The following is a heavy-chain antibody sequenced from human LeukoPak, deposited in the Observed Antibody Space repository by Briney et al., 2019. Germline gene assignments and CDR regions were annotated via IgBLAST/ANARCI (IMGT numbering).Heavy chain of an antibody. V-gene: IGHV1-46*01. CDR3: ARGYRGTMVRGVIITRY. J-gene: IGHJ4*02. CDR1: GYTFTSYY. CDR2: INPSGGST. D-gene: IGHD3-10*01. Sequence: GASVKVSCKASGYTFTSYYIHWVRQAPGQGLEWMGIINPSGGSTTYAQKFQGRVTMTRDTSISTAYMELSRLRSDDTAVYYCARGYRGTMVRGVIITRYWGQGTLVTVSS.